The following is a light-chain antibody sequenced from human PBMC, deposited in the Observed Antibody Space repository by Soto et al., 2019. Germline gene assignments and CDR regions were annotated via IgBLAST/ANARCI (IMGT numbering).Light chain of an antibody. J-gene: IGKJ2*01. Sequence: DIQLTQSPSSLSASVGDRVTITCRASQSMSDSLNWYQQKSGRAPKLLIYRSSSLESGVPSRFSGSGSGTDFTLTISSLQPEDFGTYFCQQSYSNSYTFGQGITLEIK. CDR2: RSS. CDR3: QQSYSNSYT. V-gene: IGKV1-39*01. CDR1: QSMSDS.